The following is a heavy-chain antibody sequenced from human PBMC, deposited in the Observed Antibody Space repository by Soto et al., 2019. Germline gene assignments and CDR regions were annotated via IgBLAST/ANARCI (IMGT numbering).Heavy chain of an antibody. D-gene: IGHD4-17*01. J-gene: IGHJ4*02. V-gene: IGHV4-59*08. CDR1: GGSISGYY. CDR2: IYSSGST. Sequence: QVQLQESGPGLVKPSETLSLTCTVSGGSISGYYWSWIRQLPGKGLEWIAYIYSSGSTNYNPSLKSRVTTSVDTSKNQFSLTLSSVTAADTAVYYCARRVRGTTAPDVWGQGSLVTVSS. CDR3: ARRVRGTTAPDV.